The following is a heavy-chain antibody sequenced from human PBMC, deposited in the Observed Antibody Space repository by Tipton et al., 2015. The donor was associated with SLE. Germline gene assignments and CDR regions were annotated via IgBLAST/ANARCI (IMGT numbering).Heavy chain of an antibody. CDR1: GFTVSSNY. J-gene: IGHJ3*02. CDR2: ISSNGGRT. CDR3: ARDRGDSFDI. V-gene: IGHV3-64*01. Sequence: SLRLSCAASGFTVSSNYMSWVRQAPGKGLEYVSAISSNGGRTYYAHSVKGRFTISRDNSKNTLYLQMGSLRAEDMAVYYCARDRGDSFDIWGQGTMVTVSS. D-gene: IGHD3-10*01.